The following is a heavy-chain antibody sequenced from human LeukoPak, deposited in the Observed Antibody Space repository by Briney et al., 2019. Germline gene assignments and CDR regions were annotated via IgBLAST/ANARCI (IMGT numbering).Heavy chain of an antibody. CDR2: IYTSGTT. V-gene: IGHV4-61*02. J-gene: IGHJ4*02. CDR1: GGSISSGSYY. D-gene: IGHD4-17*01. CDR3: ARDNPTVTPRALDY. Sequence: SQTLSLTCTVSGGSISSGSYYWSWIRQPAGKGLEWIGRIYTSGTTNYNPSLKSRVTISVDTSKNQFSLKLSSVTAADTAVYYCARDNPTVTPRALDYWGQGTLVTVSS.